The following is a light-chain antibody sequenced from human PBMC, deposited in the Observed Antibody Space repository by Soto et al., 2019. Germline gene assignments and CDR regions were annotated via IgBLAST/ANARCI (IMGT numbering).Light chain of an antibody. CDR2: SAS. CDR1: QSLLYIDGYNY. V-gene: IGKV2-28*01. CDR3: MQARQTPFS. Sequence: DIVMTQSPLSLPVTPGEPASISCTSSQSLLYIDGYNYLDWYLQKPGQPPKLLIYSASNRASGVTARFSGSGSGTNFKLKISRVEYEAVGVYFCMQARQTPFSFGPGTKVDIK. J-gene: IGKJ3*01.